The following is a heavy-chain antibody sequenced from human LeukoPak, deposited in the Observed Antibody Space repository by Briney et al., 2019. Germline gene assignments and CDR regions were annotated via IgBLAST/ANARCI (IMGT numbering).Heavy chain of an antibody. CDR3: ARRGGYSGYDWTIIDY. J-gene: IGHJ4*02. CDR2: IYPGDSDT. CDR1: GYSFTSYW. D-gene: IGHD5-12*01. Sequence: GESLKISCKGSGYSFTSYWIGWVRQMPGKGLEWMGIIYPGDSDTRYSPSFQGQVTISADKSISTAYLQWSSLKASDTATYYCARRGGYSGYDWTIIDYWGQGTLVTVSS. V-gene: IGHV5-51*01.